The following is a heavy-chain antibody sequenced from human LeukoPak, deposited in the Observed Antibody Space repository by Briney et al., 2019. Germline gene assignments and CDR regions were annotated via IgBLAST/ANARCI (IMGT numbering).Heavy chain of an antibody. V-gene: IGHV1-18*01. CDR3: ARDLPRLSTYCGGDCYHFDY. J-gene: IGHJ4*02. CDR1: GYTFTSYG. CDR2: ISAYNGNT. D-gene: IGHD2-21*02. Sequence: GASVKVSCKASGYTFTSYGISWVRQAPGQGLEWMGWISAYNGNTNYAQKLQGRVTMTTDTSTSTAYMELRSLRSDDTAVYYCARDLPRLSTYCGGDCYHFDYWGQGTLVTVSS.